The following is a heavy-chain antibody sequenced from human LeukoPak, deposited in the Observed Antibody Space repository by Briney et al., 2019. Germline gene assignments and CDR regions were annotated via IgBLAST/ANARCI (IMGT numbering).Heavy chain of an antibody. J-gene: IGHJ5*02. D-gene: IGHD6-19*01. CDR1: GGTFSGYY. V-gene: IGHV4-34*08. CDR2: INHSGST. Sequence: SETLTLTCAVYGGTFSGYYWSWIRQPPGKGLEWIGEINHSGSTNYNPALENRVTISVDTSKNQFSLKLSSVTAADTAVYYCATGAVAGDNWFDPWGQGTLVTVSS. CDR3: ATGAVAGDNWFDP.